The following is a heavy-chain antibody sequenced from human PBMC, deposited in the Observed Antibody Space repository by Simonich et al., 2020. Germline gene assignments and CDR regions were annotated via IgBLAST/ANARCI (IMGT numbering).Heavy chain of an antibody. CDR3: ARDGLGTAYYYYMDV. CDR1: GFTFSSYW. Sequence: EVQLVESGGGLVQPGGSLRLSCAASGFTFSSYWMSWVRQAPGKGLEWVAKIKQDGSEKYYVESVKGRFTIARDNAKNSLYLQMNSLRAEDTAVYYCARDGLGTAYYYYMDVWGKGTTVTVSS. V-gene: IGHV3-7*01. D-gene: IGHD7-27*01. CDR2: IKQDGSEK. J-gene: IGHJ6*03.